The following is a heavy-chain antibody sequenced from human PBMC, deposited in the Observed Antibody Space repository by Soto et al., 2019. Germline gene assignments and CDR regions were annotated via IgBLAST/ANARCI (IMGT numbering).Heavy chain of an antibody. Sequence: PSEPLSLTCTVSGGPISSYYWSWIRQPPGKGLEWIGYIYYSGSTNYNPSLKSRVTISVDTSKNQFSLKLSSVTAADTAVYYCAEGCFYYWFDYWGQGTLVTVSS. CDR3: AEGCFYYWFDY. D-gene: IGHD1-26*01. CDR1: GGPISSYY. J-gene: IGHJ4*02. CDR2: IYYSGST. V-gene: IGHV4-59*01.